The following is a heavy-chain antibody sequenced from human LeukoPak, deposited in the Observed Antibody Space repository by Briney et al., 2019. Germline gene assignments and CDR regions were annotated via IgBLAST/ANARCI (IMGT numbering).Heavy chain of an antibody. V-gene: IGHV4-59*11. Sequence: PSETLSLTCSVSGGSIISHYWTWIRQPPGKGLEWIGYIYYSGSTNYNPSLKSRVTMSVDTSKNQFSLKLSSVTALDTAVYYCARLNRSGGSYFDYWGQGTLVTVFS. CDR1: GGSIISHY. J-gene: IGHJ4*02. D-gene: IGHD1-26*01. CDR3: ARLNRSGGSYFDY. CDR2: IYYSGST.